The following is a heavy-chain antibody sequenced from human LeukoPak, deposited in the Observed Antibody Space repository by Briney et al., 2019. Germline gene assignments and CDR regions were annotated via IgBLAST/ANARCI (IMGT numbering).Heavy chain of an antibody. V-gene: IGHV4-31*03. CDR1: GGSISSGGYY. J-gene: IGHJ4*02. Sequence: SETLSLTCTVSGGSISSGGYYWSWIRQHPGKGLEWIGYIYYSGSTYYNPSLKSRVTISVDTSKNQFSLKLSSVTAADTAVYYCARSGGGIVVVPAANPPRQIDYWGQGTLVTVSS. D-gene: IGHD2-2*01. CDR2: IYYSGST. CDR3: ARSGGGIVVVPAANPPRQIDY.